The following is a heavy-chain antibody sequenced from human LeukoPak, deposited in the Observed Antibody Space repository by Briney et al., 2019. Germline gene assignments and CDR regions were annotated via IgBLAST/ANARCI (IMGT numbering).Heavy chain of an antibody. Sequence: GGSLRLSCAASGFTFSGYGMHWVRQAPGKGLEWVTGIAYDGSRKHYADSVKGRFTISRDNAKNSLYLQMNSLRAEDTAVYFCGRQYCSGGSCYSAFDIWGQGTMVTVSS. CDR2: IAYDGSRK. J-gene: IGHJ3*02. V-gene: IGHV3-30*03. D-gene: IGHD2-15*01. CDR1: GFTFSGYG. CDR3: GRQYCSGGSCYSAFDI.